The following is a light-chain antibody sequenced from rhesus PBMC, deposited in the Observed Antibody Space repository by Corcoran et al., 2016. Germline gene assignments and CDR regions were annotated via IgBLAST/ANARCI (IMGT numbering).Light chain of an antibody. V-gene: IGKV1-22*01. CDR3: QQYSSRPLT. CDR2: KES. J-gene: IGKJ4*01. CDR1: QGISSW. Sequence: DIQMTQSPSSLSASVGDTVTITCRASQGISSWLAWYQQKPGKAPKLLIYKESRLQSGVPSRFSGSGSGTDFTLTISSLQSEDFATYDCQQYSSRPLTFGGGTKVEIK.